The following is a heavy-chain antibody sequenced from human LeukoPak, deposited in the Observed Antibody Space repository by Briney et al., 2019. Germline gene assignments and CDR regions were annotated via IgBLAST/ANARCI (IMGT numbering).Heavy chain of an antibody. V-gene: IGHV1-8*01. D-gene: IGHD3-22*01. J-gene: IGHJ4*02. CDR1: RYTFTSYD. Sequence: ASVKVSCKASRYTFTSYDINWVRQATGQGLGWMGWMNLSSGNTGSAQKFQGRVTMTRNTSTGTAYMELSSLRSEDTAIYYCVRGALPYYVDGSGYYGYWGQGTLVTVSS. CDR2: MNLSSGNT. CDR3: VRGALPYYVDGSGYYGY.